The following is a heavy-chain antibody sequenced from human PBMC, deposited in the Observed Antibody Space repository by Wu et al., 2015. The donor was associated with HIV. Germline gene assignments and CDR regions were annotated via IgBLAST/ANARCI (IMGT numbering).Heavy chain of an antibody. J-gene: IGHJ4*02. D-gene: IGHD1-1*01. Sequence: QVQLVQSGAEVKKPASSVKVSCKASGGSFSDYAVSWVRQAPGQGLEWMAGTIPVFGTVNYAQKFQGRVAITTDESTNTAYMELSSLTSEDTAVYYCARCPSDWNRPLHFDSVGPGNPGPPSP. CDR3: ARCPSDWNRPLHFDS. CDR1: GGSFSDYA. V-gene: IGHV1-69*05. CDR2: TIPVFGTV.